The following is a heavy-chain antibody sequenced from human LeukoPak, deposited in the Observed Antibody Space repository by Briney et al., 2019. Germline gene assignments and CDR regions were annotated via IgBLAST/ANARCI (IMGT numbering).Heavy chain of an antibody. J-gene: IGHJ1*01. CDR1: GDSVSSNSAA. Sequence: SQTLSLTCAISGDSVSSNSAAWHWIRQSPSRGLEWLGRTYYRSKWYNDYAVSVKSRITINPDASKNQFSLQLNSVTPEDTAVYYCATNHRVGYCSGGSCYHAEYFHHWGQGTLVTVSS. V-gene: IGHV6-1*01. D-gene: IGHD2-15*01. CDR2: TYYRSKWYN. CDR3: ATNHRVGYCSGGSCYHAEYFHH.